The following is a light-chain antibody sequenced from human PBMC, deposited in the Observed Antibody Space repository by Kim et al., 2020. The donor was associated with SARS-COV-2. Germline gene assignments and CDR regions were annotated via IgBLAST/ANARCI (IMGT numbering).Light chain of an antibody. Sequence: DIVMTQSPDSLAVSLGERATINCKSSQSVLHSSNNKNYLAWYQQKAGQPPKLLIYWATTRESGVPDRFSGSGSGTDFTLTISSLQAEDVAVYYCQQYFNTPLTFGGGTKVEIK. CDR2: WAT. CDR1: QSVLHSSNNKNY. V-gene: IGKV4-1*01. J-gene: IGKJ4*01. CDR3: QQYFNTPLT.